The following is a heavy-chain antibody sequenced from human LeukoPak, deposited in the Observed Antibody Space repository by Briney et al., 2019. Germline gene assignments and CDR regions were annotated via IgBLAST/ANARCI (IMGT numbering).Heavy chain of an antibody. J-gene: IGHJ3*02. CDR3: ASGGPAVAATGAFDI. D-gene: IGHD6-19*01. CDR2: ISSSSSTI. V-gene: IGHV3-48*01. CDR1: GFTFSSYS. Sequence: GGSLRLSCAASGFTFSSYSMNWVRQAPGKGLEWVSYISSSSSTIYYADSVKGRFTISRDNAKNSLYLQMNSLRAEDTAVYYCASGGPAVAATGAFDIWGQGTMVTVSS.